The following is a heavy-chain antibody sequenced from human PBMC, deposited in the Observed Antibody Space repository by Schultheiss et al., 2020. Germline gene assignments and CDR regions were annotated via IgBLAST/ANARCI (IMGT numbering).Heavy chain of an antibody. CDR2: VNAKSGGT. Sequence: ASVKVSCKASGYTFTDHYMHWLRQAPGQGLEWMGWVNAKSGGTNYAQKFQRRVTMTRDTSINTVYMELSNLRSDDTAVYYCARDQDYWGQGTLVTVSS. J-gene: IGHJ4*02. CDR1: GYTFTDHY. V-gene: IGHV1-2*02. CDR3: ARDQDY.